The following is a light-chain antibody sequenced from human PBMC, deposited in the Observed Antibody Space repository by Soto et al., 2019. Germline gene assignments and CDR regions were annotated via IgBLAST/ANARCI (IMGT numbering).Light chain of an antibody. Sequence: DIQMTQSPSSVSASVGDRVTMTCRASQGISSWLVWYQQKAGKAPKLLIYAASKLQSGVPSRFSGSGSVTDFTLTISRLQPEDSATYYGQQANSFPQTFGQGTKVQLK. CDR1: QGISSW. CDR3: QQANSFPQT. CDR2: AAS. J-gene: IGKJ1*01. V-gene: IGKV1-12*01.